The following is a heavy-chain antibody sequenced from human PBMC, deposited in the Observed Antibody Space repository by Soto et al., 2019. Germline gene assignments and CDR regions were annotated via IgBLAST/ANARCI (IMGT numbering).Heavy chain of an antibody. CDR2: IVPIFGPP. CDR1: AFILSSYG. J-gene: IGHJ6*02. CDR3: ARDQLAVGVRTGTQAYYYAMDV. Sequence: QVQLVQSGAEVKKPGSSVKVSCKASAFILSSYGVSWVRQAPGQGLEWMGGIVPIFGPPNYAQKFQGRVTIAADESTSTVYMELSSLRSEDTAVYYCARDQLAVGVRTGTQAYYYAMDVWGQWTTVTVTS. D-gene: IGHD3-10*02. V-gene: IGHV1-69*01.